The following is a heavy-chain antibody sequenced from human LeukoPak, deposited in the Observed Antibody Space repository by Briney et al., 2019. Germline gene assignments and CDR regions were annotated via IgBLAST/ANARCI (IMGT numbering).Heavy chain of an antibody. D-gene: IGHD5-12*01. Sequence: SETLSLTCTVSGGSVSSGSYYWGWIRQPPGKGLEWIGYIYYSGSTNYNPSLKSRVTISVDTSKNQFSLKLSSVTAADTAVYYCARETRYSGYDGGYWGQGTLVTVSS. CDR2: IYYSGST. V-gene: IGHV4-61*01. CDR1: GGSVSSGSYY. CDR3: ARETRYSGYDGGY. J-gene: IGHJ4*02.